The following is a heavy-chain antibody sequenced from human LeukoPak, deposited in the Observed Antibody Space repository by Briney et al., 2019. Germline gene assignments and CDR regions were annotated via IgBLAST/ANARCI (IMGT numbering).Heavy chain of an antibody. CDR2: IRYDGSNK. V-gene: IGHV3-30*02. Sequence: PGGSLRLSCAASGFTFSSYGMHWVRQAPGKGLEWVAFIRYDGSNKYYADSVKGRFTISRDNSKNTLYLQMNSLRAEDTAVYYCAKAATNEMNWFDPWGQGTLVTVSS. J-gene: IGHJ5*02. CDR3: AKAATNEMNWFDP. CDR1: GFTFSSYG. D-gene: IGHD6-25*01.